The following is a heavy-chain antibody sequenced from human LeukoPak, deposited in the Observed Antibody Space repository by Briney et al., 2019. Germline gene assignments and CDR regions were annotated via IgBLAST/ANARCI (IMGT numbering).Heavy chain of an antibody. V-gene: IGHV4-39*07. D-gene: IGHD3-22*01. CDR3: ARSLNSYYYEISGFGYFDP. CDR2: IYYSGST. Sequence: SETLSLTCTVFGGSISSSTVYWGWIRQPPGKGLEWIASIYYSGSTYYNPSLKSRVTISVDTSKNQFSLKLSSVTAADTAVYYCARSLNSYYYEISGFGYFDPWGRGIMVTVSS. J-gene: IGHJ2*01. CDR1: GGSISSSTVY.